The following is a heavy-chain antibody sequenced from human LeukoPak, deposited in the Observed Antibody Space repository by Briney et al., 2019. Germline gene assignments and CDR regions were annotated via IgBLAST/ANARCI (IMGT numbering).Heavy chain of an antibody. CDR1: GFSVSAHY. Sequence: PGGSLRLSCAVSGFSVSAHYMSWVRQAPGKGLECVSFLYTGGDTSYADSVRGRFSISRDNSKNTLYLQMNSLRAEDTAVYYCAKDLNSGLGGMDVWGQGTTVTVSS. CDR3: AKDLNSGLGGMDV. V-gene: IGHV3-53*05. J-gene: IGHJ6*02. CDR2: LYTGGDT. D-gene: IGHD6-25*01.